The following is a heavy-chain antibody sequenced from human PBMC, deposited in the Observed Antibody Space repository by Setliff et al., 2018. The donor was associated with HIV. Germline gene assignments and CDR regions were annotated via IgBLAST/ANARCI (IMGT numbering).Heavy chain of an antibody. CDR3: AREGGSSGYCGYFDY. CDR2: IYYSGAT. CDR1: GGSININNYY. J-gene: IGHJ4*02. D-gene: IGHD3-22*01. Sequence: SETLSLTCTVSGGSININNYYWGWIRQPPGKGLEWIGSIYYSGATYYKPSLKGRFTISRDNSKNTLYLQMNSLRDEDTAVYYCAREGGSSGYCGYFDYWGQGTLVTVSS. V-gene: IGHV4-39*02.